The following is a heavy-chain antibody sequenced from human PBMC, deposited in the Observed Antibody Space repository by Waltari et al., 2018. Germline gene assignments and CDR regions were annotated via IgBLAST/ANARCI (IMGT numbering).Heavy chain of an antibody. CDR1: GYSFTKYW. Sequence: EVQLVQSGAEVKKPGESLKISCEGSGYSFTKYWIGWGRQLPGKGLEWMGIIYPGDSDTRYSPSFQGQVTISADKSISTAYLQWNSLKASDTAMYYCARQGSIAARQNWFDPWGQGTLVTVSS. CDR3: ARQGSIAARQNWFDP. CDR2: IYPGDSDT. J-gene: IGHJ5*02. D-gene: IGHD6-6*01. V-gene: IGHV5-51*01.